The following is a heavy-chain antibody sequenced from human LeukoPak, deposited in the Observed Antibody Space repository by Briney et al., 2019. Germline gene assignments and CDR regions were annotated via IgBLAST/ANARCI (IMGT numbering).Heavy chain of an antibody. Sequence: GRSLRLSCAASGFTFSSYAMHWVRQAPGKGLEWVAVISYDGSNKYYADSVKGRFTISRDNSKNTLYLQMNSLRAEDTAVYYCARDTDYGDSGLDYWGQGTLVTVSS. CDR2: ISYDGSNK. CDR3: ARDTDYGDSGLDY. J-gene: IGHJ4*02. V-gene: IGHV3-30*04. D-gene: IGHD4-17*01. CDR1: GFTFSSYA.